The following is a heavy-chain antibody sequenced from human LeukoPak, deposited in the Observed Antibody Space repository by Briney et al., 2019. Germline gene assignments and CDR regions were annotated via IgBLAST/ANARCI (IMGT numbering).Heavy chain of an antibody. CDR3: ARDYDILTDYYKGDY. Sequence: ASVKVSCKASGYTFTSYGISWVRQAPGQGLEWMGWISAYNGNTNYAQKLQGRVTMTTDTSTSTAYMELRSLRSDDTAVYYCARDYDILTDYYKGDYWGQGTLVTVSS. CDR1: GYTFTSYG. J-gene: IGHJ4*02. D-gene: IGHD3-9*01. CDR2: ISAYNGNT. V-gene: IGHV1-18*01.